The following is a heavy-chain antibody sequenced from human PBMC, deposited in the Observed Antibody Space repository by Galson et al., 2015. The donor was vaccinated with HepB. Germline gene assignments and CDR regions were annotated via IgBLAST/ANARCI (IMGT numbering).Heavy chain of an antibody. V-gene: IGHV3-30*18. Sequence: SLRLSCAASGFTFSSYGMHWVRQAPGKGLEWVAVISYGGSNKYYADSVKGRFTISRDNSKNTLYLQMNSLRAEDTAVYYCAKEAGVPLDWGQGTLVTVSS. CDR2: ISYGGSNK. D-gene: IGHD2-8*01. J-gene: IGHJ4*02. CDR3: AKEAGVPLD. CDR1: GFTFSSYG.